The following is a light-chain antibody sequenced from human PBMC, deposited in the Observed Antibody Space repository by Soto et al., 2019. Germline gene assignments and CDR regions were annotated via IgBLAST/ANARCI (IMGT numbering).Light chain of an antibody. Sequence: QSALTQPASVSGSPGQSITISCTGTSSDVGSYNLVSWYQQHPGKAPKLMIYEGSKRPSGVSNRFSGSKSGNTASLTISGLPAEDEADHYCCSYAGSSTYVFGTGTKLTVL. CDR1: SSDVGSYNL. J-gene: IGLJ1*01. CDR2: EGS. CDR3: CSYAGSSTYV. V-gene: IGLV2-23*01.